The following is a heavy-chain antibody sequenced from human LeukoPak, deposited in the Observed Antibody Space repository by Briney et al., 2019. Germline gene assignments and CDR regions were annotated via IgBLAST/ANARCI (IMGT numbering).Heavy chain of an antibody. V-gene: IGHV1-69*05. Sequence: ASVKVSCKASGGTFSSYAISWVRQAPGQGLEWMGGIIPIFGTANYAQKFQGRVTITTDESTSTAYMELSSLRSEDTAVYYCARGPGRSTYYYYYMDVWGKGTTVTVSS. J-gene: IGHJ6*03. CDR3: ARGPGRSTYYYYYMDV. CDR1: GGTFSSYA. CDR2: IIPIFGTA.